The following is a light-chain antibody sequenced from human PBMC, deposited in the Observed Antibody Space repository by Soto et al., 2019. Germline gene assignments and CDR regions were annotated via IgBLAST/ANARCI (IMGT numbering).Light chain of an antibody. CDR2: AAS. CDR1: QSISSY. Sequence: DIQMTQSPSSLSASVGDRVTITCRASQSISSYLNWYQQKPGKAPKLLIYAASSLQSGVPSRFSGSGSGTDFTLTICSVQPEDFATYYCQQSYSTPLFTFGPGTKVDSK. J-gene: IGKJ3*01. V-gene: IGKV1-39*01. CDR3: QQSYSTPLFT.